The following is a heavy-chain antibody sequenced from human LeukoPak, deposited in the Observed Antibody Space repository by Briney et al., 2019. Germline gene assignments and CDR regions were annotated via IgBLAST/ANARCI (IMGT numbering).Heavy chain of an antibody. CDR1: GGPFSGYY. V-gene: IGHV4-34*01. Sequence: PSETLSLTCAVYGGPFSGYYWSWIRQPPGKGLEWIGEINHSGSTNYNPSLKSRVTISVDTSKNQFSLKLSSVTAADTAVYYCAGARGYSGKKNYYSYGMDVGGQGTPVTVSS. J-gene: IGHJ6*02. D-gene: IGHD5-12*01. CDR2: INHSGST. CDR3: AGARGYSGKKNYYSYGMDV.